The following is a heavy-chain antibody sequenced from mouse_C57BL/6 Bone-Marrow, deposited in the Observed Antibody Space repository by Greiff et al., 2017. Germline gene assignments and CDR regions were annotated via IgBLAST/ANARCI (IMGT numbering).Heavy chain of an antibody. CDR3: ARENGYYVWFAY. Sequence: EVQLQESGPGLVKPSQSLSLTCSVTGYSITSGYYWNWIRQFPGNKLEWMGYISYDGSNNYNPSLKNRISITRDTSKNQFFLKLNSVTTEDTATYYCARENGYYVWFAYWGQGTLVTVSA. CDR2: ISYDGSN. D-gene: IGHD2-3*01. V-gene: IGHV3-6*01. CDR1: GYSITSGYY. J-gene: IGHJ3*01.